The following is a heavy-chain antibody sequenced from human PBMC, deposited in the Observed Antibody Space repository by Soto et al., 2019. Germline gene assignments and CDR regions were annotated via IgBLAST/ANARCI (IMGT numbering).Heavy chain of an antibody. V-gene: IGHV3-23*01. CDR3: AKRRRLCKPGIAGLIDY. J-gene: IGHJ4*02. Sequence: GGSLRLSCAASGFTFSSYAMSWVRQAPGKGLEWVSAISGSGGSTYYADSVKGRFTISRDNSKNTLYLQMNSLRAEDTAVYDCAKRRRLCKPGIAGLIDYWGQGTLVTVSS. CDR1: GFTFSSYA. CDR2: ISGSGGST. D-gene: IGHD6-13*01.